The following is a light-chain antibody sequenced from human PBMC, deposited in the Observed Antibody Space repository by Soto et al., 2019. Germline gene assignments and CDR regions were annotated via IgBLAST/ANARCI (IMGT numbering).Light chain of an antibody. J-gene: IGKJ4*01. V-gene: IGKV3-20*01. CDR1: QSVSSSY. Sequence: EIVMTQSPATLSVSPGERATLSCRASQSVSSSYLAWYQQKPGQAPRLLIYGASTRATGIPARFSGSGSGTEFTLTISRLEPEDFAVYYCQQYGSSPLTFGGGTKVDIK. CDR3: QQYGSSPLT. CDR2: GAS.